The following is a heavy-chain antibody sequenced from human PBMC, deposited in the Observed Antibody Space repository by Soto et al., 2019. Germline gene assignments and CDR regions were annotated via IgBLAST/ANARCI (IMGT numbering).Heavy chain of an antibody. CDR1: GGSISSSNW. Sequence: SETLSLTCAVSGGSISSSNWWSWVRQPPGKGLEWIGEIYHSGSTNYNPSLKSRVTASVDTSKNQLSLKLRSMTAADTAIYYCARGFYDSRGYSNPFDPWGQGILVTVSS. D-gene: IGHD3-22*01. CDR3: ARGFYDSRGYSNPFDP. J-gene: IGHJ5*02. V-gene: IGHV4-4*02. CDR2: IYHSGST.